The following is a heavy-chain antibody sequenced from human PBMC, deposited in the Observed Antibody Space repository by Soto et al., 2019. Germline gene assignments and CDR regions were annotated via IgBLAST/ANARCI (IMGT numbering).Heavy chain of an antibody. D-gene: IGHD2-15*01. CDR1: SGTISSSNW. J-gene: IGHJ5*02. V-gene: IGHV4-4*02. Sequence: QVQLQESGPGLVKPSGTLSLTCAVSSGTISSSNWWTWVRQPPGKGLEWIGEINQSGSPNYNPSLRSRVTISGPKSKTQFFLKLSSVTAADTAIYYCAGLGMVAAHREFDPWGQGTLVTVSS. CDR3: AGLGMVAAHREFDP. CDR2: INQSGSP.